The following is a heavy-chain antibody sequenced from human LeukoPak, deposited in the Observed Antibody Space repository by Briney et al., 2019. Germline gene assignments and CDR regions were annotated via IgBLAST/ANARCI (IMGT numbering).Heavy chain of an antibody. J-gene: IGHJ4*02. CDR3: AMGETGTGFFDY. Sequence: GGSLRLSCAASGFIFDDNTVMQWVRQAPGKGLEWVSAISWQTSSIGYADSVKGRFTISGDNAKKSLYLQMNSLRAEDTALYYCAMGETGTGFFDYWGQGTLVTVSA. V-gene: IGHV3-9*01. D-gene: IGHD1/OR15-1a*01. CDR2: ISWQTSSI. CDR1: GFIFDDNTV.